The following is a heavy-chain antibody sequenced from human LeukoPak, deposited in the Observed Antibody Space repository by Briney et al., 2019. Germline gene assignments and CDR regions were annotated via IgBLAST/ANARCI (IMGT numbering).Heavy chain of an antibody. CDR1: SGFSTHYY. CDR3: TKGYYEPFDV. J-gene: IGHJ4*02. V-gene: IGHV4-59*01. D-gene: IGHD3-16*01. Sequence: PSETLSLTCTVSSGFSTHYYWNWIRQPPGKALEWIGCVSDTGRTTYNPSLKSRLTISVDTSERQFSLTLTSLTAADTAVYYCTKGYYEPFDVWGQGILVTVSS. CDR2: VSDTGRT.